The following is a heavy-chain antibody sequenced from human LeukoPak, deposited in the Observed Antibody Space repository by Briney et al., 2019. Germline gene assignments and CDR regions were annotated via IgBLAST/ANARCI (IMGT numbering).Heavy chain of an antibody. J-gene: IGHJ5*02. CDR2: IYYSGST. Sequence: PSETLSLTCTVSGGSISSYYWSWIRQPPGKGLEWIGCIYYSGSTNYNPSLKSRVTISVDTSKNQFSLKLSSVTAADTAVYYCARAPSRAPNVWFDPWGQGTLVTVSS. CDR3: ARAPSRAPNVWFDP. V-gene: IGHV4-59*01. CDR1: GGSISSYY.